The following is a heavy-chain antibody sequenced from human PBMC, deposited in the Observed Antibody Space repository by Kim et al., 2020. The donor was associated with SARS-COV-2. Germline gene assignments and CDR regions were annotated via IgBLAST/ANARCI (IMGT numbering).Heavy chain of an antibody. CDR1: GFTFSSYW. J-gene: IGHJ3*02. V-gene: IGHV3-7*01. Sequence: GGSLRLSCAASGFTFSSYWMTWVRQAPGKGLEWVANIKQDGNQKYYVDSVKGRFTISRDNAKNSLYLQMNSLRAEDTAVYYCARDGDLYSSGKDAFDIWGPRRMVTVSS. CDR2: IKQDGNQK. D-gene: IGHD6-19*01. CDR3: ARDGDLYSSGKDAFDI.